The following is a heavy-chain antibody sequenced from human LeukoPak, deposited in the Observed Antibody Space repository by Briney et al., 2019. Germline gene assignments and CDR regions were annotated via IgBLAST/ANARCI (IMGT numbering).Heavy chain of an antibody. D-gene: IGHD2-2*01. Sequence: GGSLRLSCTASGFTFSSYSMNWVGQAPGKELEWVSSISSSSSYIYYADSVKGRFTISRDNAKNSLYLQMNSLRAEDTAVYYCASQACSSTSCSAVDPWGQGTLVTVSS. V-gene: IGHV3-21*01. J-gene: IGHJ5*02. CDR2: ISSSSSYI. CDR3: ASQACSSTSCSAVDP. CDR1: GFTFSSYS.